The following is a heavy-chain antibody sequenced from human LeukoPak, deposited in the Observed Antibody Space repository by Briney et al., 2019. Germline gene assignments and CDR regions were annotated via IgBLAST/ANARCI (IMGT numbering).Heavy chain of an antibody. J-gene: IGHJ4*02. CDR3: AGTSRGEYYFDY. CDR2: ISGSGGST. CDR1: GFTFSSYA. V-gene: IGHV3-23*01. Sequence: GGSLRLSCAASGFTFSSYAMSWVRQAPGKGLEWVSAISGSGGSTYYADSVKGRFTISRDNSKNTLYLQMNSLRAEDTAVYYCAGTSRGEYYFDYWGQGTLVTVSS. D-gene: IGHD2-2*01.